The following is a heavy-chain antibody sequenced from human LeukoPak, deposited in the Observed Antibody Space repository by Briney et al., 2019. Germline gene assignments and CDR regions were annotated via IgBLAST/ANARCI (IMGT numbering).Heavy chain of an antibody. J-gene: IGHJ6*03. Sequence: SETLSLTCTVSGGSVSSGSYYWSWIRQPPGKGLEWIGFIYYSGSTNYNPSLKSRVTISVDTSKNQFPLKLSSVTAADTAVYYCARERVNYYMDVWGKGTTVTVSS. CDR1: GGSVSSGSYY. CDR2: IYYSGST. V-gene: IGHV4-61*01. CDR3: ARERVNYYMDV. D-gene: IGHD3-22*01.